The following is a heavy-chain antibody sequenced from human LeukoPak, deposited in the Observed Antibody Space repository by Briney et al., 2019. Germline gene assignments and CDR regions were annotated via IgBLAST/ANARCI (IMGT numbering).Heavy chain of an antibody. CDR1: GFTFSSYG. CDR3: ARDRIRDSSGYYYVFDY. CDR2: IRHEGSNK. Sequence: PGGSLRLSCAASGFTFSSYGMHWVRQAPGKGLEWVAFIRHEGSNKYYADSVKGRFTISRDNSKNTLYLQMNSLRAEDTAVYYCARDRIRDSSGYYYVFDYWGQGTLVTVSS. D-gene: IGHD3-22*01. J-gene: IGHJ4*02. V-gene: IGHV3-30*02.